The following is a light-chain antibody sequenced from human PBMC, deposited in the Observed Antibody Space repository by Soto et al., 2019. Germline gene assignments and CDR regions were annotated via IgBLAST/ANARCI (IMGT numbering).Light chain of an antibody. CDR3: QQYNNWPPWT. CDR1: QSVSSN. CDR2: GAS. V-gene: IGKV3-15*01. Sequence: EVVMTQSPATLSVSPGERATLSCRASQSVSSNLAWYQQKPGQAPRILIYGASTRATGIPARLSGSWSGTEFTHSISSLQSEDFAVYYCQQYNNWPPWTFGQGTKVEIK. J-gene: IGKJ1*01.